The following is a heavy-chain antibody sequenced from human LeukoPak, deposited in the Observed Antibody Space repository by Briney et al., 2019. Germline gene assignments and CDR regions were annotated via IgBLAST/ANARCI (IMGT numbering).Heavy chain of an antibody. D-gene: IGHD3-10*01. V-gene: IGHV1-69*06. CDR1: GGTFNNYT. J-gene: IGHJ3*01. Sequence: GASVKVSCKASGGTFNNYTISWVRQAPEQGLEWMGGIIPILGTANYAQKFQGRVTITADKSTSTVYMEMSSLTSEDTAVYFCAREGEYYSESGNLVDASDVWGQGTVVTVSA. CDR2: IIPILGTA. CDR3: AREGEYYSESGNLVDASDV.